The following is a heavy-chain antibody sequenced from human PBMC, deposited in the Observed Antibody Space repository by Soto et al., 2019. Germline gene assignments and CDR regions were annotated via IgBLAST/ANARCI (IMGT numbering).Heavy chain of an antibody. J-gene: IGHJ4*02. D-gene: IGHD1-26*01. V-gene: IGHV3-33*01. Sequence: QVQLVESGGGVVQPGRSLRLSCAASGFTFGSYDMHWVRQAPGKGLEWVAVIWYDGTNKYYVDSVKGRFTISRDNSKNTLYLQMNSLRAEDTAVYYCARDGIVGATGGVDYWGQGTLVTVSS. CDR2: IWYDGTNK. CDR1: GFTFGSYD. CDR3: ARDGIVGATGGVDY.